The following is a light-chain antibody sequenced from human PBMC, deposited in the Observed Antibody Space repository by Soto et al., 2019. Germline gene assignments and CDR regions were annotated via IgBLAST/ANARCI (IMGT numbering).Light chain of an antibody. V-gene: IGLV2-14*01. J-gene: IGLJ1*01. CDR3: SSYTSSSTYV. CDR2: EVS. CDR1: TSDVGDNKY. Sequence: QSALSQPASVSGSPGQTITISCTGTTSDVGDNKYVSWYQQHPGTAPKLMIYEVSNRPSGVSNRFSGSKSGNTASLTISGLQAEDEADYYCSSYTSSSTYVFGTGTKLTVL.